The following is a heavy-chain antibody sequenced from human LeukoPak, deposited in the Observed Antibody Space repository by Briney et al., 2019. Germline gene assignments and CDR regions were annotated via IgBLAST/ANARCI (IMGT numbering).Heavy chain of an antibody. CDR3: ARDLAFLPVPAANGWLDP. J-gene: IGHJ5*02. D-gene: IGHD3-16*01. V-gene: IGHV1-18*01. CDR2: ISTFNGDT. CDR1: GYTFNDHG. Sequence: ASLKVSCKASGYTFNDHGIIWVRQAPGQGLEWMGWISTFNGDTNYAQKFQGRVTITSETSTNTAHMELRSLRSDDTAIYYCARDLAFLPVPAANGWLDPWGQGTLVTVSS.